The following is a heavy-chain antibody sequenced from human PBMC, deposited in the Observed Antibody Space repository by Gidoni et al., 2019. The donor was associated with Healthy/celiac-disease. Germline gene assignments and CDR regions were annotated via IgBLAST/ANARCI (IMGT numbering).Heavy chain of an antibody. CDR1: GYSLTSYW. CDR3: ARHIVVQGVISGMDV. Sequence: EVQLVQSGAEVKKHGGSLKIACKGSGYSLTSYWIGWVLQMPGKGLEWMGFIYPGYSDTRYSPSFQGQVTISADKSISTAYLQWSSLKASDTAMYYCARHIVVQGVISGMDVWGQGTTVTVSS. CDR2: IYPGYSDT. D-gene: IGHD3-10*01. V-gene: IGHV5-51*01. J-gene: IGHJ6*02.